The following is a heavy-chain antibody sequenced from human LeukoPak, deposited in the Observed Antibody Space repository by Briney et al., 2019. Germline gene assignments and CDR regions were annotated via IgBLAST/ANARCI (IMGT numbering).Heavy chain of an antibody. J-gene: IGHJ4*02. D-gene: IGHD6-6*01. CDR1: GFAFSSYW. CDR3: ARGYSSSYRIDY. V-gene: IGHV3-74*01. Sequence: GGSLRLSCAASGFAFSSYWMHWVRQAPGKGLVWVSRINTDGSSTTYADSAKGRFTISRDNVKNTLYLQMNSLSAEDTAVYYCARGYSSSYRIDYWGQGTLVTVSS. CDR2: INTDGSST.